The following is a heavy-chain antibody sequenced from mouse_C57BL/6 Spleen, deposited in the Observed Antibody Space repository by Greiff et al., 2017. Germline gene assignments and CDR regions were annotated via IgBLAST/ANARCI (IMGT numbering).Heavy chain of an antibody. J-gene: IGHJ4*01. D-gene: IGHD1-3*01. CDR3: AKGLILWAMDY. CDR1: GYAFSSYW. Sequence: VQLVESGAELVKPGASVKISCKASGYAFSSYWMNWVKQRPGKGLEWIGQIYPGDGDTNYNGKFKGKATLTADKSSSTAYMQLSSLTSEDSAVYFCAKGLILWAMDYWGQGTSVTVSS. V-gene: IGHV1-80*01. CDR2: IYPGDGDT.